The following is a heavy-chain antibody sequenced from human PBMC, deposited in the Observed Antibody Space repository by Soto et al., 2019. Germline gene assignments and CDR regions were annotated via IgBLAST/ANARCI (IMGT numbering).Heavy chain of an antibody. V-gene: IGHV5-51*01. J-gene: IGHJ5*02. CDR2: ISPGDSDT. D-gene: IGHD1-7*01. CDR3: AVVEITATLAVNWFDP. CDR1: GYNFAIYW. Sequence: PGESLKISCKASGYNFAIYWIWWVREIPGKRLQWVGIISPGDSDTRYSQCFQGHVTTSADSTSSTAYLQWSSLKASDTAMYYCAVVEITATLAVNWFDPWGQGXLVTVPS.